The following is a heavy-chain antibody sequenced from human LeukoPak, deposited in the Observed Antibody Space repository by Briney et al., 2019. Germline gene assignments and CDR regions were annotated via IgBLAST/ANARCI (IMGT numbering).Heavy chain of an antibody. Sequence: GGSLRLSCEASGFTVSSNYMSWVRQAPGKGLEWVSVIYSGGTTYYADSVKGRFTISRDNSKNTLYLQMNSLRAEDTAVYYCAGGPSSSWYKVAAFGIWGQGTMVTVSS. D-gene: IGHD6-13*01. J-gene: IGHJ3*02. CDR1: GFTVSSNY. CDR3: AGGPSSSWYKVAAFGI. CDR2: IYSGGTT. V-gene: IGHV3-53*01.